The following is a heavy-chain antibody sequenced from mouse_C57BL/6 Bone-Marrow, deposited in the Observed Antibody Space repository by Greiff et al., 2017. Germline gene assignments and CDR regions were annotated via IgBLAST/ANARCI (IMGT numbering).Heavy chain of an antibody. V-gene: IGHV14-4*01. CDR2: IDPENGDT. CDR1: GFNIKDDY. CDR3: TRAYYYLFDY. D-gene: IGHD1-1*02. J-gene: IGHJ2*01. Sequence: VQLKQSGAELVRPGASVKLSCTASGFNIKDDYMHWVKQRPEQGLEWIGWIDPENGDTEYASKFQGKATITADISSNTAYLQLSSLTSEDTAVYYCTRAYYYLFDYWGQGTTLTVSS.